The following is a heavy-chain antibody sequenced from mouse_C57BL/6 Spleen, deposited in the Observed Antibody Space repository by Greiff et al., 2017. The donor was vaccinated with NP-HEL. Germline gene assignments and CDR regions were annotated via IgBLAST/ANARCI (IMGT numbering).Heavy chain of an antibody. CDR1: GYTFTSYW. Sequence: QVHVKQSGAELVKPGASVKLSCKASGYTFTSYWMHWVKQRPGQGLEWIGMIHPNSGSTNYNEKFKSKATLTVDKSSSTAYMQLSSLTSEDSAVYYCARITTVVANFDYWGQGTTLTVSS. CDR3: ARITTVVANFDY. CDR2: IHPNSGST. J-gene: IGHJ2*01. D-gene: IGHD1-1*01. V-gene: IGHV1-64*01.